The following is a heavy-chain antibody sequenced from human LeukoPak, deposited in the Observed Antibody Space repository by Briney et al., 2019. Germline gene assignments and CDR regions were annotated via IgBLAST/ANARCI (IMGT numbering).Heavy chain of an antibody. J-gene: IGHJ4*02. CDR2: ISSNGGST. V-gene: IGHV3-64D*06. D-gene: IGHD6-13*01. Sequence: GGSLRLSCSASGFTSSTYAMHWARQAPGKGLEYVSAISSNGGSTYYADSVKGRFTISRDNSKNTLYLQMSSLRAEDTAVYYCVKDRVSISSSGYFDYWGQGTLVTVSS. CDR1: GFTSSTYA. CDR3: VKDRVSISSSGYFDY.